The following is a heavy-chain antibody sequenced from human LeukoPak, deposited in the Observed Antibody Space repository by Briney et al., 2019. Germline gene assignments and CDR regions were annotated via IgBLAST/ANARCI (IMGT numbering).Heavy chain of an antibody. V-gene: IGHV4-39*01. CDR3: ARRWFVPMVRGVHNWFDP. Sequence: SETLSLTCTVSDGSISSSSYYWGWIRQPPGKGLEWIGSIYYSGSTYYNPSLKSRVTISADTSKNQFSLKLSSVTAADMAVYYCARRWFVPMVRGVHNWFDPWGQGTLVTVSS. J-gene: IGHJ5*02. CDR1: DGSISSSSYY. CDR2: IYYSGST. D-gene: IGHD3-10*01.